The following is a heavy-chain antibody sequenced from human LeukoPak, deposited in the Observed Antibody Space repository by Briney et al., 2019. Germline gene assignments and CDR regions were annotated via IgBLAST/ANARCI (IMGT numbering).Heavy chain of an antibody. J-gene: IGHJ4*02. V-gene: IGHV3-48*01. CDR2: ISSSSSTI. Sequence: GGSLRLSCAASGFIFSTYSMNWVRQAPGKGLEWISYISSSSSTIYYADSVKGRFTISRDNAKNSLYLQMNSLRAEDTAVYYCARVQLARGYYFDYWGQGTPVTVSS. CDR1: GFIFSTYS. CDR3: ARVQLARGYYFDY. D-gene: IGHD6-6*01.